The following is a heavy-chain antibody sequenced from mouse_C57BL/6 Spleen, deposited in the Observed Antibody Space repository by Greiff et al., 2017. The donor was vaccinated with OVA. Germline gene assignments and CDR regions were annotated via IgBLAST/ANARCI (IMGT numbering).Heavy chain of an antibody. D-gene: IGHD2-4*01. J-gene: IGHJ4*01. Sequence: QVQLQQPGAELVKPGASVKVSRKASGYTFTSYWMHWVKQRPGHGLEWIGRIHPSDSDTNYNQKFKGKATLTVDKSSSTAYMQLSSLTSENSAVYYCAIEYYDYDGYYAMDYWGQGTSVTVSS. CDR2: IHPSDSDT. CDR1: GYTFTSYW. V-gene: IGHV1-74*01. CDR3: AIEYYDYDGYYAMDY.